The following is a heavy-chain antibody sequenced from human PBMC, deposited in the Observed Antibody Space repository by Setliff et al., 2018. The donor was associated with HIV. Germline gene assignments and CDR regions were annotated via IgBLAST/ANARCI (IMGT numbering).Heavy chain of an antibody. CDR3: TTGDTNPIYPQYMDI. J-gene: IGHJ6*03. V-gene: IGHV3-23*01. Sequence: PGGSLRLSCAASGFTFSSYAMSWVRQAPGKGLEWVSTIIGSGGSTYYADSVKGRFTISRDNAKNSLYLQMNSLRAEDTAVYYCTTGDTNPIYPQYMDIWGRGTTVTVSS. D-gene: IGHD2-21*01. CDR2: IIGSGGST. CDR1: GFTFSSYA.